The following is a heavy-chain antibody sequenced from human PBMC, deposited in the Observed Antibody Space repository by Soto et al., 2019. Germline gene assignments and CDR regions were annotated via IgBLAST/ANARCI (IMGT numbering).Heavy chain of an antibody. V-gene: IGHV1-69*19. D-gene: IGHD3-10*01. Sequence: QVQLVQSGAEMKKPGSSVKVSCQSSGGTFNTYAMNWVRQAPGQGPEWMGDISPMFGAANYAPKFQGRVTITGDESTRTSYMQLSILPSEDTALYFCAREVQVHTPAFVYWGQGTLVTVSS. CDR2: ISPMFGAA. CDR1: GGTFNTYA. J-gene: IGHJ4*02. CDR3: AREVQVHTPAFVY.